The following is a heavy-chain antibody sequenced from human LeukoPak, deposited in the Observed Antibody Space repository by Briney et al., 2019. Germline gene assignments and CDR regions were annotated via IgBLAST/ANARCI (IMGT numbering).Heavy chain of an antibody. CDR2: FDNSGGT. D-gene: IGHD1-1*01. J-gene: IGHJ4*02. Sequence: SETLSLTCVVSGGSFSDLYFTWIRQPPGKGLEWIGEFDNSGGTNYNPSLNYRVTISVDTSKNQFSLKLTSVTAADTAIYYCATSTGPRLYYFDSWGQGSLVTVSS. CDR3: ATSTGPRLYYFDS. CDR1: GGSFSDLY. V-gene: IGHV4-34*01.